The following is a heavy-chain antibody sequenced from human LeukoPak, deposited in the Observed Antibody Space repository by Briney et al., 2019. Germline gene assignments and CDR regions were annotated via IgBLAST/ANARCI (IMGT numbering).Heavy chain of an antibody. CDR2: ISGSGGST. Sequence: GGSLRLSWAASGFIFGNHAMSWVRQAPGKGLEWVSTISGSGGSTYYADSVKGRCTISRDNSKGTLYLQVNSLRADDTAVYYCAKEGGYCSSSSCSDYFDYWGQGSLVTVSS. J-gene: IGHJ4*02. CDR3: AKEGGYCSSSSCSDYFDY. V-gene: IGHV3-23*01. CDR1: GFIFGNHA. D-gene: IGHD2-2*01.